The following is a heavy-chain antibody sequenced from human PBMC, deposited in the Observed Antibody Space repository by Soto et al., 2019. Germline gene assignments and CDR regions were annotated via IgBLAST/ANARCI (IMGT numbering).Heavy chain of an antibody. CDR1: GFTFSSYA. D-gene: IGHD3-22*01. V-gene: IGHV3-23*01. CDR2: ISGSGGST. Sequence: GGSLKLSCAAFGFTFSSYAMSWVRQAPGKGLEWVSAISGSGGSTYYADSVKGRFTISRDNSKNTLYLQMNSLRAEDTAVYYCAKENYYDSSGNFDYWGQGTLVTVSS. J-gene: IGHJ4*02. CDR3: AKENYYDSSGNFDY.